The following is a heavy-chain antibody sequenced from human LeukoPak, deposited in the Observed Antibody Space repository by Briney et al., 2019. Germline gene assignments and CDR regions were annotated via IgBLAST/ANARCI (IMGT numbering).Heavy chain of an antibody. J-gene: IGHJ4*02. CDR1: GGSISGYP. V-gene: IGHV4-4*07. D-gene: IGHD1-26*01. CDR3: ARGVVGATAFAY. Sequence: SETLFLTCTVSGGSISGYPWSWIRQPAGKGLEWIGRIYASGRTNYNPSLQGRVTMSVDTSRGQFFLMVYSVTAADTAVYYCARGVVGATAFAYWGQGTVVTASS. CDR2: IYASGRT.